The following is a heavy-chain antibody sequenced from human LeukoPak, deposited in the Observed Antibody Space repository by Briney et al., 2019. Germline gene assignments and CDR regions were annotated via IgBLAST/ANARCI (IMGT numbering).Heavy chain of an antibody. CDR1: GFTFSRYW. D-gene: IGHD6-13*01. CDR2: VNSDESST. Sequence: GGSLRLSCAASGFTFSRYWMHWVRQAPGKGLVWVSRVNSDESSTTYADSVKGRFTISRDNAKNSLYLQMNSLRAEDTALYHCARDSRDVYYYGMDVWGQGTTVTVPS. CDR3: ARDSRDVYYYGMDV. V-gene: IGHV3-74*03. J-gene: IGHJ6*02.